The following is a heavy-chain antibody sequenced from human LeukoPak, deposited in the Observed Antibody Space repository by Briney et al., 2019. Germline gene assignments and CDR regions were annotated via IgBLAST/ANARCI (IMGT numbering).Heavy chain of an antibody. CDR1: GYTFTIYV. D-gene: IGHD2-21*02. CDR2: INTGNGNT. Sequence: GASVKVSFTTSGYTFTIYVMHWVRQAPGQGLEWMGWINTGNGNTKYSQNFQGRVTITRDTSASTAYMELSSLRSEDTAVYYCARVHCGGACPVGYSYLDPWGQGTLVTVSS. V-gene: IGHV1-3*04. J-gene: IGHJ5*02. CDR3: ARVHCGGACPVGYSYLDP.